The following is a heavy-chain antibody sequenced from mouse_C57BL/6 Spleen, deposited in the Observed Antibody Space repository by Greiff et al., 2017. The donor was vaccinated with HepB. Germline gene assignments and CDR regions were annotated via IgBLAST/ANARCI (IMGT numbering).Heavy chain of an antibody. CDR1: GYTFTSYG. J-gene: IGHJ2*01. V-gene: IGHV1-81*01. D-gene: IGHD1-1*01. CDR3: ARGGGYYGSSLYYFDY. Sequence: VQLQQSGAELARPGASVKLSCKASGYTFTSYGISWVKQRTGQGLEWIGEIYPRSGNTYYNEKFKGKAPLTADKSSSTAYMELRSLTSEDSAVYFCARGGGYYGSSLYYFDYWGQGTTLTVSS. CDR2: IYPRSGNT.